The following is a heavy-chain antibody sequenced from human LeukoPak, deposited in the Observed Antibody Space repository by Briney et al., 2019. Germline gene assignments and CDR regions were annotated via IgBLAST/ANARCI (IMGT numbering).Heavy chain of an antibody. CDR3: ARGPTVTTGY. CDR2: IHYSGST. J-gene: IGHJ4*02. V-gene: IGHV4-59*01. CDR1: GGSIGSYQ. D-gene: IGHD4-17*01. Sequence: SETLSLTCTVSGGSIGSYQWNWIRQPPGKGLEWIGNIHYSGSTNYNPSLKSRVTISLDTSKNQFSLRLTSVTAADTAVYYCARGPTVTTGYWGQGTLVTVSS.